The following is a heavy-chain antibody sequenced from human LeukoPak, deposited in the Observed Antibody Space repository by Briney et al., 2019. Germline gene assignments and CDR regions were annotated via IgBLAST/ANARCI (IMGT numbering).Heavy chain of an antibody. D-gene: IGHD6-13*01. V-gene: IGHV3-66*01. CDR2: MYSVGST. CDR1: GFTISANF. CDR3: ARDLSGYSFGFGGDL. J-gene: IGHJ4*02. Sequence: GGFLRLSCAASGFTISANFMSWVRRAPGKGLEWVSVMYSVGSTFYADSVKGRFTMSRDGYKNTLDLQMDSLRVDDTAVYYCARDLSGYSFGFGGDLWGQGTLVTVSS.